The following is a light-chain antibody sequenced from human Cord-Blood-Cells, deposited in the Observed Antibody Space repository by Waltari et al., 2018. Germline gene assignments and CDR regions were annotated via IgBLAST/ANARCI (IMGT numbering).Light chain of an antibody. J-gene: IGKJ1*01. V-gene: IGKV1-5*01. CDR1: QSISSW. CDR3: QQYNSYWT. CDR2: DAS. Sequence: DIQMTQSPSTLSASAGDSVTITCRASQSISSWLAWYPQKPGKGPKLLIYDASSLESGVPSMFSGSGSWKEFTLTISSLQPDDFATYYCQQYNSYWTFGQGTKVEIK.